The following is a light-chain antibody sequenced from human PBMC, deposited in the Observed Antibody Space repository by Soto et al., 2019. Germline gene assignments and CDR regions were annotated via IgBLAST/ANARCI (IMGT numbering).Light chain of an antibody. Sequence: EIVMTQSPGTLSVSPGERATLSCRASQTVSRHLAWYQQKPGQAPRLLIFGASTRATGIPDRFSGSGSGTDFTQTISSLQSEDFAVYYCQQYNTWPLITFGPGTLLDSK. CDR2: GAS. CDR1: QTVSRH. J-gene: IGKJ5*01. CDR3: QQYNTWPLIT. V-gene: IGKV3-15*01.